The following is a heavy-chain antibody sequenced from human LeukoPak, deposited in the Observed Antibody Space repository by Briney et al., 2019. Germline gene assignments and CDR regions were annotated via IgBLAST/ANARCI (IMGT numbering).Heavy chain of an antibody. D-gene: IGHD6-13*01. Sequence: SETLSLTCAVYGGSFSGYHWSWVRQPPGKGLEWIGEIKHSGSTNYNPSLKSRVTISVDTSKNQFSLKLSSVTAADTAVYYCARHQVESRLAYYFDYWGQGTLVTVSS. CDR1: GGSFSGYH. V-gene: IGHV4-34*01. CDR2: IKHSGST. CDR3: ARHQVESRLAYYFDY. J-gene: IGHJ4*02.